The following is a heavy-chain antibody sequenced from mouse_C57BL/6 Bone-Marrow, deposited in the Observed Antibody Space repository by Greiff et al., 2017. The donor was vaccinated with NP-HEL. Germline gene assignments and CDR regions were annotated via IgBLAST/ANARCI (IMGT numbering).Heavy chain of an antibody. CDR1: GIDFSRYW. V-gene: IGHV4-1*01. CDR2: INPDSSTI. D-gene: IGHD1-1*01. J-gene: IGHJ2*01. Sequence: EVKLEESGGGLVQPGGSLKLSCAASGIDFSRYWMSWVRRAPGKGLEWIGEINPDSSTINYAPSLKDKFIISRDNAKNTLYLQMSKVISEDTALYYCARSHYYYGTYFDYWGQGTTLTVSS. CDR3: ARSHYYYGTYFDY.